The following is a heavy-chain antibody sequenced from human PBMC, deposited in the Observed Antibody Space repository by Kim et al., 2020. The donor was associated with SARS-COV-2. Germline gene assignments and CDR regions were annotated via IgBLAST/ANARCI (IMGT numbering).Heavy chain of an antibody. D-gene: IGHD2-2*01. V-gene: IGHV3-15*01. J-gene: IGHJ4*02. Sequence: GGSLRLSCAVSGIPFSDAWFNWVRQSPGKGLEWVGRIKSKTDGGTADLAAPVKGSFAISRDDSKNTLYLLMNDVKTDDAAMYYCTTVSMRWGQGTLVTVSS. CDR2: IKSKTDGGTA. CDR1: GIPFSDAW. CDR3: TTVSMR.